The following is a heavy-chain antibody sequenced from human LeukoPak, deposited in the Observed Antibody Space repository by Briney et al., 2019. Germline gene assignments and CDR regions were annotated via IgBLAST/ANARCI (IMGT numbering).Heavy chain of an antibody. Sequence: ASVRVSCKASGYTFTSYGISWVRQASGQGLEWMGWISAYSGNTNYAQKVQGRVTMTTDTSTSTAYMELRSLRSDDTAVYYCARDVAYSYVTGYWGQGTLVTVSS. CDR3: ARDVAYSYVTGY. CDR2: ISAYSGNT. D-gene: IGHD5-18*01. CDR1: GYTFTSYG. V-gene: IGHV1-18*01. J-gene: IGHJ4*02.